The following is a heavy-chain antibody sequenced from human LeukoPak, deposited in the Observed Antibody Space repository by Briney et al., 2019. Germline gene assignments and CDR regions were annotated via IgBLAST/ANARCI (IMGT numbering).Heavy chain of an antibody. V-gene: IGHV3-30-3*01. Sequence: GGSLRLSCAASGFTFSSYAMHWVRQAPGKGLEWVAAISYDGSNKYYADSVKGRLTISRDNSKNTLYLQMNSLRAEDTAVYYCARDFTSHWGYYYYYYGMDVWGQGTTVTVSS. D-gene: IGHD2-2*01. CDR3: ARDFTSHWGYYYYYYGMDV. CDR1: GFTFSSYA. J-gene: IGHJ6*02. CDR2: ISYDGSNK.